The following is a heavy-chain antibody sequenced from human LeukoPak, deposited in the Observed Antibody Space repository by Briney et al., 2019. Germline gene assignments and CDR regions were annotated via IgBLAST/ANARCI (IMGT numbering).Heavy chain of an antibody. CDR1: GGTFSSYA. J-gene: IGHJ6*03. CDR2: IIPIFGTA. V-gene: IGHV1-69*05. Sequence: GASAMVSCKASGGTFSSYAISWVRQAPGQGLEWMGGIIPIFGTANYAQKFQGRVTITTDESTSTAYMELSSLRSEDTAVYYCATPLDLDYGGNTPSYYYYMDVWGKGTTVTVSS. D-gene: IGHD4-23*01. CDR3: ATPLDLDYGGNTPSYYYYMDV.